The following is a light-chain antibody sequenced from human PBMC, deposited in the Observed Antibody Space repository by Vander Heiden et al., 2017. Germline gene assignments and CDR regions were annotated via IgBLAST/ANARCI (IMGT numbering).Light chain of an antibody. CDR2: EVI. CDR1: SSDVGRYNL. CDR3: CSHAAGSTALL. J-gene: IGLJ2*01. Sequence: QSALIQPASVSGSPGQSITISCTGTSSDVGRYNLVSWYQQSQGKAPKLMIYEVIKRPSGVSNRFSGSKSGNTASLTISGLQAEDEADYYCCSHAAGSTALLFGGGTKLTVL. V-gene: IGLV2-23*02.